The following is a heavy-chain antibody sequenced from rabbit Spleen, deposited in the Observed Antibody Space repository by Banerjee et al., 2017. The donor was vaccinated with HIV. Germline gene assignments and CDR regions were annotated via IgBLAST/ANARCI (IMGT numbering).Heavy chain of an antibody. CDR3: ARDMGVAAGYYFNL. J-gene: IGHJ4*01. D-gene: IGHD4-1*01. CDR1: GFDFSTYY. V-gene: IGHV1S7*01. Sequence: QLVESGGGLVQPGGSLKLSCKASGFDFSTYYMSWVRQAPGKGLEWIGYIDPVFGSTVYASWVNGRFTISRHNAQNTLYLQLNSLTAADTATYFCARDMGVAAGYYFNLWGQGTLVTV. CDR2: IDPVFGST.